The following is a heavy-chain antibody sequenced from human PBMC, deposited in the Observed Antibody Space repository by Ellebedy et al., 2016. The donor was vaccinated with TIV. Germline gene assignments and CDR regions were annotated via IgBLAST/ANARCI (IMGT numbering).Heavy chain of an antibody. Sequence: AASVKVSCKASGYSFIDHYIHWVRQAPGQGLEWMGWINTHSGGPNFAQKFQGRVVMTMDRSNSTAFLDLSRLRSDDTAISYCARDPSDATSWSTIYYYNGMDVWGQGTTVTVSS. J-gene: IGHJ6*02. V-gene: IGHV1-2*02. CDR2: INTHSGGP. D-gene: IGHD2-2*01. CDR3: ARDPSDATSWSTIYYYNGMDV. CDR1: GYSFIDHY.